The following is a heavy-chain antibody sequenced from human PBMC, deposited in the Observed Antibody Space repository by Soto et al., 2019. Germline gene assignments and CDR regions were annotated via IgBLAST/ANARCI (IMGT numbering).Heavy chain of an antibody. J-gene: IGHJ3*01. Sequence: QDQLVQSGAEVKKPGASVKVSCEASGYTFTSYAIHWVRQAPGQRLEWMGWINPGKETTRYSQRFQGRVTITSDTSANTVYMLLSSVTSEDTALYFCARDPEYGSGSLDVWGQGTMVIVSS. D-gene: IGHD3-10*01. CDR2: INPGKETT. CDR3: ARDPEYGSGSLDV. V-gene: IGHV1-3*01. CDR1: GYTFTSYA.